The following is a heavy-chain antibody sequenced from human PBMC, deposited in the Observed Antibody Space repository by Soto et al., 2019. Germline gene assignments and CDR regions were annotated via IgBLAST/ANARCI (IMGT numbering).Heavy chain of an antibody. CDR1: GESVASKSAA. CDR3: ARHGTDPGDIHIDY. CDR2: TYYRSKWYN. J-gene: IGHJ4*02. Sequence: QTLSLTCAMSGESVASKSAAWDWIRQSPSRGLEWLGRTYYRSKWYNDYAVSVKSRIIINPDTSKNQFSLKLSSVTAADTAVYYCARHGTDPGDIHIDYWGQGTLVTVSS. D-gene: IGHD1-1*01. V-gene: IGHV6-1*01.